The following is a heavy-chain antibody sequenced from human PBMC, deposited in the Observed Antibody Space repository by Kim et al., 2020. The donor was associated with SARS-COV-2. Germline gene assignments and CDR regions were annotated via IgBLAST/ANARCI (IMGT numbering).Heavy chain of an antibody. D-gene: IGHD3-22*01. Sequence: SETLSLTCTVSGGSISSYYWSWIRQPPGKGLEWIGYIYYSGSTNYNPSLKSRVTISVDTSKNQFSLKLSSVTAADTAVYYCARARRPYDSSGYYSRPVFDYCGQGTLVTVSS. CDR1: GGSISSYY. J-gene: IGHJ4*02. CDR3: ARARRPYDSSGYYSRPVFDY. V-gene: IGHV4-59*01. CDR2: IYYSGST.